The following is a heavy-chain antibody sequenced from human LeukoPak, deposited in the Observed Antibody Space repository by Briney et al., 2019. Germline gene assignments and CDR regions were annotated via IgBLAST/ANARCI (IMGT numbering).Heavy chain of an antibody. V-gene: IGHV3-23*01. CDR1: RFTNRSHA. CDR2: ISGSGGST. D-gene: IGHD2-15*01. J-gene: IGHJ4*02. CDR3: AKGEDIVVVVAASYFGY. Sequence: GRSLSLSWADSRFTNRSHAMSWVRKAPGKGQEKVSPISGSGGSTYYADSVKGRFTISRDNSKNTLYLQMNSLRAEDTAVYYCAKGEDIVVVVAASYFGYGGQGTLVTVSS.